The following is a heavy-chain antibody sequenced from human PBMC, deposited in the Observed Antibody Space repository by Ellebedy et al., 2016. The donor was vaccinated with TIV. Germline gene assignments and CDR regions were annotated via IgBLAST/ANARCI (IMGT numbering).Heavy chain of an antibody. CDR2: ISLTSTATG. V-gene: IGHV3-11*06. Sequence: GESLKISXEASGFTFSVYYMSWIRQAPGKGLEWVSFISLTSTATGVGYADSVGGRFTISRDDAKNSLYLEINSLRAEDSAVYYCARENFYGMDVWGQGTTVTVSS. CDR3: ARENFYGMDV. CDR1: GFTFSVYY. J-gene: IGHJ6*02.